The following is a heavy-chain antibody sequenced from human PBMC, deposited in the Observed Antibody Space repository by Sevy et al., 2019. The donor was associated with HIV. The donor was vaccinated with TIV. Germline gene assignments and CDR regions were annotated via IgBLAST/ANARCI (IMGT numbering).Heavy chain of an antibody. CDR1: GFTFSSYA. D-gene: IGHD2-2*01. CDR2: ISYDGSNK. J-gene: IGHJ5*02. V-gene: IGHV3-30*01. Sequence: CLRLSCAASGFTFSSYAMHWVRQAPGKGLEWVAVISYDGSNKYYADSVKGRFTISRDNSKNTLYLQMNSLRAEDTAVYYCARVAVGVVVPAAMRVSGGWFDPWGQGTLVIVSS. CDR3: ARVAVGVVVPAAMRVSGGWFDP.